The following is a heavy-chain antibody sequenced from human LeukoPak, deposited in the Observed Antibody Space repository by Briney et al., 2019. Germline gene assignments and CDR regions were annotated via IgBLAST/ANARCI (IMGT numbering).Heavy chain of an antibody. V-gene: IGHV1-18*01. CDR3: ARYYYGSGSYYSDY. Sequence: ASVKVSCKASGYTFTSCGISWVRQAPGQGLEWMGWISAYNGNTNYAQKLQGRVTMTTDTSTSTAYMELRSLRSDDTAVYYCARYYYGSGSYYSDYWGQGTLVTVSS. CDR2: ISAYNGNT. CDR1: GYTFTSCG. J-gene: IGHJ4*02. D-gene: IGHD3-10*01.